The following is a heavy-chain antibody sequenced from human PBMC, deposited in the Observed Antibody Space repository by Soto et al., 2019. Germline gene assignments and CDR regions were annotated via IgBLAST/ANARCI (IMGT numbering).Heavy chain of an antibody. CDR1: GYTFTSYA. J-gene: IGHJ5*02. Sequence: ASVKVSCKASGYTFTSYAMHWVRQAPGQRLEWMGWINAGNGNTKYSQKFQGRVTITRDTSASTAYTELSSLRSEDTAVYYCARGVIAAAGTGLYWPNWFDPWGQGTLVTVSS. CDR3: ARGVIAAAGTGLYWPNWFDP. CDR2: INAGNGNT. V-gene: IGHV1-3*01. D-gene: IGHD6-13*01.